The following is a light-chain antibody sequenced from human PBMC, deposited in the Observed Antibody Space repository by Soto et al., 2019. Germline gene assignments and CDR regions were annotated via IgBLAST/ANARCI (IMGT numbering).Light chain of an antibody. J-gene: IGKJ2*01. CDR2: DAS. CDR1: QDISNY. V-gene: IGKV1-33*01. CDR3: HQYQSVPRIT. Sequence: DIQLTQSPSSLSASVGDRVTITCQASQDISNYLNWYQQKPGKAPKLLIYDASNLESGVPSRFSGSGSGTDFTFTISSLQPEDLAIYYCHQYQSVPRITFGQGTRLEIK.